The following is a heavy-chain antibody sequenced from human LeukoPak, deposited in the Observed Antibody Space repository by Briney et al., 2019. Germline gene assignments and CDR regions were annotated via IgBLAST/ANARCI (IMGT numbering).Heavy chain of an antibody. J-gene: IGHJ6*03. V-gene: IGHV1-8*02. CDR2: MNPNSGNT. D-gene: IGHD3-22*01. CDR3: ARGQRRKITMIVVVTDYYYYYMDV. Sequence: ASVKASCKASGYTFTSYYIHWVRQAPGQGLEWMGWMNPNSGNTGYAQRFQGRVTMTRNTSISTAYMELSSLRSEDTAAYYCARGQRRKITMIVVVTDYYYYYMDVWGKGTTVTISS. CDR1: GYTFTSYY.